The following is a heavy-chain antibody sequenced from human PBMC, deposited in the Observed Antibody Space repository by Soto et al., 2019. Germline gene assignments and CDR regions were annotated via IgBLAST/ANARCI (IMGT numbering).Heavy chain of an antibody. V-gene: IGHV3-23*01. CDR3: AKDQQPGGPTFLLSPVSTPGGMDV. D-gene: IGHD3-10*01. J-gene: IGHJ6*02. Sequence: EVRLLQSGGGLVRPGSSLTLSCVASGFTFNTYGMTWVRQAPGKGLEWVSFVTGKGGRSYYADSVKGRFTISRDSSKDTLYLQMDRLGGDGPGVYYWAKDQQPGGPTFLLSPVSTPGGMDVWGQGTTGTVSS. CDR2: VTGKGGRS. CDR1: GFTFNTYG.